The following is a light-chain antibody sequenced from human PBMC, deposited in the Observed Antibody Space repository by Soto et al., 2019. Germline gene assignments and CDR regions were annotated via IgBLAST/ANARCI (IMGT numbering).Light chain of an antibody. V-gene: IGKV1-39*01. J-gene: IGKJ2*01. CDR1: QSITNY. CDR3: QQSYGTQYT. CDR2: TAS. Sequence: DIQLTQSPSSLSASAGDRVTITCRASQSITNYLNWYQQKPGKAPQLLIYTASNLQSGVPARFIGRGSGTDFTLTISSLQREDFATYYCQQSYGTQYTFGQGTRLEI.